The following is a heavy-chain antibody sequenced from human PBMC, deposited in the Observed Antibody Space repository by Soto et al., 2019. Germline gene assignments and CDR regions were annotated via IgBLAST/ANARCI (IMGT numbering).Heavy chain of an antibody. D-gene: IGHD5-18*01. CDR1: GGTFSTYA. J-gene: IGHJ4*02. Sequence: QVQLVQSGAEVKKPESSVKVSCKAPGGTFSTYAISWVRQAPGQGLEWMGGIIPMFGTANYAQRFQDRVTNTPDESTNTVYMELSSLRSEDTAVYFCASGIQLWLRRINNGYSGWGQGTLVTVSS. CDR3: ASGIQLWLRRINNGYSG. V-gene: IGHV1-69*05. CDR2: IIPMFGTA.